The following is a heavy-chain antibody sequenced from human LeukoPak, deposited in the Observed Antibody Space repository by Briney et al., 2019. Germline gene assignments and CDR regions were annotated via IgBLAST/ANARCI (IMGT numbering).Heavy chain of an antibody. J-gene: IGHJ6*02. Sequence: GESLKISCKGSGYSFTSYWIGWVRQMPGKGLECMGIIYPVDSDTRYSPSFQGQVTISADKSISTAYLQWSSLKASDTAMYYCARQGSHGSGNYYYYYSGMDVWGQGTTVTVSS. CDR2: IYPVDSDT. CDR3: ARQGSHGSGNYYYYYSGMDV. V-gene: IGHV5-51*01. D-gene: IGHD3-10*01. CDR1: GYSFTSYW.